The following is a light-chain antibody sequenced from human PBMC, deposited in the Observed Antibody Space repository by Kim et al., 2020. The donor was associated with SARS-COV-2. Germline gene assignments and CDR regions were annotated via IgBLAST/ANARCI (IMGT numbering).Light chain of an antibody. V-gene: IGLV3-1*01. CDR1: KLGDKY. J-gene: IGLJ3*02. CDR3: QAWDSSTAV. CDR2: QDS. Sequence: VSPGQTASITCPGDKLGDKYACWYQQTPGQSPVLVIYQDSKRPSGIPEGFSGSNSGNTATLTISGTQAMDGADYYCQAWDSSTAVFGGGTQLTVL.